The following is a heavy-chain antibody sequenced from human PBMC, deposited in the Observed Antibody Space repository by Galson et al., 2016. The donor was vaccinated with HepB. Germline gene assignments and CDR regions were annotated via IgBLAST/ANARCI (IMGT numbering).Heavy chain of an antibody. D-gene: IGHD6-13*01. CDR1: GYTFTNYG. CDR2: ISGYNGNT. CDR3: ARLAVNIAAPDSYFDS. Sequence: SVKVSCKASGYTFTNYGISWVRQAPGQGLEWMGWISGYNGNTNYAQKLQGRVTMTTDTSTTTTYMELRSLRIDDTAVYYCARLAVNIAAPDSYFDSWGQGTLVTVSS. V-gene: IGHV1-18*01. J-gene: IGHJ4*02.